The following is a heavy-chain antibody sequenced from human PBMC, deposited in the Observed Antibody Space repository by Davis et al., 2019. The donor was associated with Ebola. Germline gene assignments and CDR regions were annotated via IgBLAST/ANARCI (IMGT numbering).Heavy chain of an antibody. D-gene: IGHD2-21*01. V-gene: IGHV3-23*01. Sequence: GESLKISCAASGFTFSSYTMSWVRQAPGKGLEWVSAISGSGGSTYYADSVKGRFTISRDNSKNTLYLQMNSLRAEDTALYLCARSDCNHIGCKLLDGWGQGTPVTVSP. CDR1: GFTFSSYT. J-gene: IGHJ4*02. CDR3: ARSDCNHIGCKLLDG. CDR2: ISGSGGST.